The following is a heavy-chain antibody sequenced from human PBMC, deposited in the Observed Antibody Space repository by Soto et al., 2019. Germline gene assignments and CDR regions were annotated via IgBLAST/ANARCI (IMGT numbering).Heavy chain of an antibody. CDR1: GYTFTSYG. D-gene: IGHD3-10*01. Sequence: QVQLVQSGAEVKKPGASVKVSCKASGYTFTSYGISWVRQAPGQGLEWMGWISAYNGNTNYAQKLQGRVTMTTETSPRTAYMELRSLRSDDTAVYYCARDRVTMVREPYGHYYMDVWGKGTTVTVSS. V-gene: IGHV1-18*01. J-gene: IGHJ6*03. CDR2: ISAYNGNT. CDR3: ARDRVTMVREPYGHYYMDV.